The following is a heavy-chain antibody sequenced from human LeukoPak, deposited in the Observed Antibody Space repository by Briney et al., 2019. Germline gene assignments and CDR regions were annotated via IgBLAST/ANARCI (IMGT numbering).Heavy chain of an antibody. CDR3: ARGGGTDY. V-gene: IGHV3-48*04. CDR1: GFTFSSYS. CDR2: ISSSSSTI. J-gene: IGHJ4*02. Sequence: GSLRLSCAASGFTFSSYSMNWVRQAPGKGLEWVSYISSSSSTIYYADSVKGRFTISRDNAKNSLYLQMNSLRAEDTAVYYCARGGGTDYWGQGTLVTVSS. D-gene: IGHD1-26*01.